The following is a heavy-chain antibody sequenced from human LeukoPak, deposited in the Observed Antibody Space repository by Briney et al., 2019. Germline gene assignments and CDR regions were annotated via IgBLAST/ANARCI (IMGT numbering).Heavy chain of an antibody. CDR3: ARGDSNSNYDY. V-gene: IGHV1-18*01. CDR1: GYTFTNYG. D-gene: IGHD4-4*01. J-gene: IGHJ4*02. CDR2: ISTYNGNT. Sequence: ASVKVSCKASGYTFTNYGISWVRQAPGQGLEWMGWISTYNGNTKNAQKFQGRVTVTTDTSTSTASMELRSLRSDDTAVYYCARGDSNSNYDYWGQGTLVTVSS.